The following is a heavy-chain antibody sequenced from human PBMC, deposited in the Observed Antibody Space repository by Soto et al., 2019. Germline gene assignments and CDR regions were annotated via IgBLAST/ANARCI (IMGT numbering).Heavy chain of an antibody. CDR3: ARASSPYYDFWSGSGAFDI. V-gene: IGHV4-59*11. CDR2: IYYSGST. Sequence: SETLSLTCTVSGGPISSISNHYCSWFRLPPGKGLEWIGYIYYSGSTNYNPSLKSRVTISVDTSKNQFSLKLSSVTAADTAVYYCARASSPYYDFWSGSGAFDIWGQGTMVTVSS. D-gene: IGHD3-3*01. CDR1: GGPISSISNHY. J-gene: IGHJ3*02.